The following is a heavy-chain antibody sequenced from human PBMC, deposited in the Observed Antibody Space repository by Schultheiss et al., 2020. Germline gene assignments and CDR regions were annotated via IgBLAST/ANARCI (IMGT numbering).Heavy chain of an antibody. J-gene: IGHJ3*01. D-gene: IGHD6-13*01. CDR2: IYNSGST. V-gene: IGHV4-4*07. Sequence: SETLSLTCTVSGGSISSYYWTWIRQPAAKGLEWIGRIYNSGSTNYNPSLKSRVSMSVDTSKNHFSLKLRSVTAADTAVYYCATYRSSWYSDSFDFWGQGTMITVSS. CDR3: ATYRSSWYSDSFDF. CDR1: GGSISSYY.